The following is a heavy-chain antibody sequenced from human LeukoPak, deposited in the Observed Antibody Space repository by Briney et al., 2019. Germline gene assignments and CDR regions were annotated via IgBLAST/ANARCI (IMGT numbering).Heavy chain of an antibody. J-gene: IGHJ4*02. D-gene: IGHD3-10*01. CDR2: ISSSSSTI. V-gene: IGHV3-48*04. Sequence: GGSLRLSCAASGFTFSSYSMNWVRQAPGKGLEWVSYISSSSSTIYYADSVKGRFTISRDNAKNSLYLQMNSLRAEDTAVYYCARDLSTLWFGESFDYWGQGTLDTVSS. CDR3: ARDLSTLWFGESFDY. CDR1: GFTFSSYS.